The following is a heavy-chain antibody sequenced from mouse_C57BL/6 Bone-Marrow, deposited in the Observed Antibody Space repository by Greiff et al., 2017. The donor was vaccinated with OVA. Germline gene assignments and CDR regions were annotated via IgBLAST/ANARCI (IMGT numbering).Heavy chain of an antibody. CDR3: TREASYYYGSSYAMDY. CDR2: ISSGGDYI. V-gene: IGHV5-9-1*02. Sequence: EVKVVESGEGLVKPGGSLKLSCAASGFTFSSYAMSWVRQTPEKRLEWVAYISSGGDYIYYADTVKGRFTISRDNARNTLYLQMSSLKSEDTAMYYCTREASYYYGSSYAMDYWGQGTSVTVSS. CDR1: GFTFSSYA. J-gene: IGHJ4*01. D-gene: IGHD1-1*01.